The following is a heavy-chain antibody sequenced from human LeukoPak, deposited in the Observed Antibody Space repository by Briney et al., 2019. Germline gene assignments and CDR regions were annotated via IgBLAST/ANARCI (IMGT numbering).Heavy chain of an antibody. CDR3: ASYGSGSYRFDP. Sequence: PSETLSLTCTVSGGSISSGNYYWSWIRQHPEKGLEWIGYIHHSGSTYYNPSLKSRVIISVDTSKNQFSLKLNSVTAADTAVYYCASYGSGSYRFDPWGQGTLVTVSS. J-gene: IGHJ5*02. CDR2: IHHSGST. CDR1: GGSISSGNYY. D-gene: IGHD3-10*01. V-gene: IGHV4-31*03.